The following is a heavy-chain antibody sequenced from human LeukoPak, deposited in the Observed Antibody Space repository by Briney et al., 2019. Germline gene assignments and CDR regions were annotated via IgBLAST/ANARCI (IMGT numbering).Heavy chain of an antibody. CDR1: GGSFSGYY. V-gene: IGHV4-34*01. CDR2: INHSGST. Sequence: PSETLSLTCAVYGGSFSGYYWSWIRQPPGKGLEWIGEINHSGSTNYNPSLKSRVTISVDTSKNQFSLKLSSVTAADTAMYYCARQPTMYSSGWYDYWGQGTLVTVSS. D-gene: IGHD6-19*01. J-gene: IGHJ4*02. CDR3: ARQPTMYSSGWYDY.